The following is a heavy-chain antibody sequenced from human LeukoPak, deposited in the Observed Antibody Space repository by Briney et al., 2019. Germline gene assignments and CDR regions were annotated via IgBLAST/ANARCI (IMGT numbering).Heavy chain of an antibody. CDR1: GYTFTSYD. V-gene: IGHV1-8*01. J-gene: IGHJ4*02. Sequence: GASVKVSCKASGYTFTSYDMNWVRQATGQGLEWMGWMNPNSGNTGYAQKFQGRVTMTRNTSISTAYMELSSLRSEDTAVYYCARGLARTSMVTRGGVRFDYWGQGTLVTVSS. CDR3: ARGLARTSMVTRGGVRFDY. D-gene: IGHD5-18*01. CDR2: MNPNSGNT.